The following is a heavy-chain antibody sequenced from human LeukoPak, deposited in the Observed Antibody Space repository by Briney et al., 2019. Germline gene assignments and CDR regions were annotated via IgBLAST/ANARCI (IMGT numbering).Heavy chain of an antibody. J-gene: IGHJ4*02. CDR3: ASSGFNDILTGPFDY. CDR2: IIPIFGTA. D-gene: IGHD3-9*01. Sequence: SVKVSCKASGGTFSSYAISWVRQAPGQGLEWMGGIIPIFGTANYAQKFQGRVTITADKSTSTAYMELSSLRSEDTAVYYCASSGFNDILTGPFDYRGQGTLVTVSS. CDR1: GGTFSSYA. V-gene: IGHV1-69*06.